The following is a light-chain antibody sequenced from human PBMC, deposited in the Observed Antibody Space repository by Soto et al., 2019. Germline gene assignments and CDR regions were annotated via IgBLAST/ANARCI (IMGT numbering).Light chain of an antibody. CDR1: QDISIY. Sequence: DIQMTQSPSSLSASVGDRVTITCRANQDISIYLAWYQQKPGKVPKLLIYAASTLQSGVPSRFSGSGSGTDFTLTISGLQPEDVATYYCQRHGVKFRGGTKVDIK. V-gene: IGKV1-27*01. CDR3: QRHGVK. J-gene: IGKJ4*02. CDR2: AAS.